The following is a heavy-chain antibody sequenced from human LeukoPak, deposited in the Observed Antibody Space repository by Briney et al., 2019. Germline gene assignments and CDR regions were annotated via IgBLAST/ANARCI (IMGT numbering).Heavy chain of an antibody. V-gene: IGHV4-39*07. CDR1: GGSISSSSYY. Sequence: SETLSLTCTVSGGSISSSSYYWGWIRQPPGKGLEWIGSIYYSGSTYYNPSLKSRVTISVDTSKNQFSLKLSSVTAADTAVYYCTRPPGQYYYYYMDVWGKGTTVTVSS. CDR2: IYYSGST. J-gene: IGHJ6*03. D-gene: IGHD7-27*01. CDR3: TRPPGQYYYYYMDV.